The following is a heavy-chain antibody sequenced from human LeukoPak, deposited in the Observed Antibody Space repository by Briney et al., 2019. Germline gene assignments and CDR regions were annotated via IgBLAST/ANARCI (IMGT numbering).Heavy chain of an antibody. CDR3: ARLLYDRSGYYYFDY. CDR2: IYYSGST. CDR1: GGSISTTSYY. V-gene: IGHV4-39*01. J-gene: IGHJ4*02. D-gene: IGHD3-22*01. Sequence: PSETLSLTCTVSGGSISTTSYYWGWIRQPPGKGLEWIGCIYYSGSTYENPSLKSRVTISVDTSKNQVSLKLRSVTAADTAVYYCARLLYDRSGYYYFDYWGQGTLVTVSS.